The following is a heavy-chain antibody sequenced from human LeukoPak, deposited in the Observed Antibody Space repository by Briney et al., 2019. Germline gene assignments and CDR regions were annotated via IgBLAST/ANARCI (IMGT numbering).Heavy chain of an antibody. CDR2: ISVSRSYI. CDR3: SNGRTSSGTLQHDY. V-gene: IGHV3-21*04. Sequence: GGSLRLSCAASGFTVSTYSMNWVRQAPEKGLHWVSSISVSRSYISYADSVKGRFTISRDNAKNSLYLQMNSLRAEDTALYYCSNGRTSSGTLQHDYWGQGTLVTVSS. CDR1: GFTVSTYS. D-gene: IGHD6-19*01. J-gene: IGHJ4*02.